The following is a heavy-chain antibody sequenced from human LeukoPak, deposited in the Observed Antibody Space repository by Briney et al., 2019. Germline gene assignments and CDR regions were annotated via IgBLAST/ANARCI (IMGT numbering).Heavy chain of an antibody. D-gene: IGHD4-17*01. CDR2: ISSSGTYT. CDR1: GFTFSDYY. J-gene: IGHJ1*01. CDR3: ARGGYGDYSYFQH. V-gene: IGHV3-11*06. Sequence: PGGSLRLSCAASGFTFSDYYLSWIRQAPGKGLEWISYISSSGTYTNYADSVKGRFTISRDNAKKSLYLQMNSLRVEDTAVYYCARGGYGDYSYFQHWGQGTLVTVSS.